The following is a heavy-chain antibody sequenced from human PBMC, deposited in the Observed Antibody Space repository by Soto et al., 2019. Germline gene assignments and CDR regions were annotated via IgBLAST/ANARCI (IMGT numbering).Heavy chain of an antibody. D-gene: IGHD2-15*01. V-gene: IGHV3-33*01. J-gene: IGHJ3*02. CDR1: GFTFSSYG. CDR3: ARGDCSGGSCYGPYAFDI. Sequence: TGGSLRLSCAASGFTFSSYGMHWVRQAPGKGLEWVAVIWYDGSNKYYADSVKGRFTISRDNSKNTLYLQMNSLRAEDTAVYYCARGDCSGGSCYGPYAFDIWGQGTMVTVS. CDR2: IWYDGSNK.